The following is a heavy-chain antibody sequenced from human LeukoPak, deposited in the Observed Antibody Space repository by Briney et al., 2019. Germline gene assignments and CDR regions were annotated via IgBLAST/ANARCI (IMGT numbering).Heavy chain of an antibody. D-gene: IGHD3-22*01. J-gene: IGHJ4*02. CDR1: GFTFSSYW. CDR2: INDDGTTT. CDR3: TRGGFYYDSSGYFPHFFDS. Sequence: GGSLRLSCAASGFTFSSYWMHWVRQGPGKGLVWVAHINDDGTTTGYAEFAEGRFAISRDDAKNTLYLQISSLRAEDTALYYCTRGGFYYDSSGYFPHFFDSWGQGTLVTVSS. V-gene: IGHV3-74*01.